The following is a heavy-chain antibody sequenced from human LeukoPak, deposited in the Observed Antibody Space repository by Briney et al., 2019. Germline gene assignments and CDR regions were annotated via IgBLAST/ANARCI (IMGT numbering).Heavy chain of an antibody. CDR1: GFTFNNYA. D-gene: IGHD1-14*01. CDR3: AKRRQSGIGSLYYFDS. CDR2: ISTSGDST. J-gene: IGHJ4*02. Sequence: GGSLRLSCKASGFTFNNYAMSWVRQAPGMRLEWVSAISTSGDSTYYRDSVKGRFTISRDNSKNTLFLQMNSLAAEDTAIYFCAKRRQSGIGSLYYFDSWGQGTLVTVSS. V-gene: IGHV3-23*01.